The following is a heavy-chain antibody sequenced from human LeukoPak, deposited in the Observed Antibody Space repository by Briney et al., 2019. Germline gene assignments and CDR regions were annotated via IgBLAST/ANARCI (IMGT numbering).Heavy chain of an antibody. CDR2: ISGSCGNT. CDR1: GFTFSSYA. J-gene: IGHJ6*03. D-gene: IGHD3-10*01. V-gene: IGHV3-23*01. CDR3: AKGYNYAFGDNVGDYYYYMDV. Sequence: GGSLRLSCAASGFTFSSYALTWVRQAPGKGLEWVSGISGSCGNTYYAGSVKGRFTISRDNSKNTLYLQMNSLRAEDTAVYYCAKGYNYAFGDNVGDYYYYMDVWGKGTTVTVSS.